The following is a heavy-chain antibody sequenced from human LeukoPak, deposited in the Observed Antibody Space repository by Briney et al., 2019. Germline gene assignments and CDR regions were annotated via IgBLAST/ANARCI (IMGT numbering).Heavy chain of an antibody. CDR2: ICSNDNNT. D-gene: IGHD2-15*01. CDR1: GFTFSSYA. J-gene: IGHJ4*02. V-gene: IGHV3-23*01. Sequence: GGSLRLSCAASGFTFSSYAMNWVRQAPGKGLEWVSAICSNDNNTYYANSVKGRFTISRDNSKNTLSLQLNSLRAEDTAVYYCAKGTSSSCYSAPNYWGQGTLVTVSS. CDR3: AKGTSSSCYSAPNY.